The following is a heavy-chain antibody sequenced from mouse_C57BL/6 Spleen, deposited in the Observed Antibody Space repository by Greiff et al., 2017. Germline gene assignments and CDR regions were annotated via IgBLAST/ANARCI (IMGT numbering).Heavy chain of an antibody. CDR3: ARWGLDSPWYFDV. CDR2: IDPSDSET. Sequence: QVQLKQPGAELVRPGSSVKLSCKASGYTFTSYWMHWVKQRPIQGLEWIGNIDPSDSETHYNQKFKDKATLTVDKSSSTAYMQLSSLTSEDSAVYYCARWGLDSPWYFDVWGTGTTVTVSS. D-gene: IGHD6-1*01. J-gene: IGHJ1*03. V-gene: IGHV1-52*01. CDR1: GYTFTSYW.